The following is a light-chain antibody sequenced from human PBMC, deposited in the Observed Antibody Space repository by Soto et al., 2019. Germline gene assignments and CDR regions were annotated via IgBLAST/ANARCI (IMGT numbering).Light chain of an antibody. CDR3: QQYSDLPMT. Sequence: ETMMTQSPDTLSVSLGERATLSCRASQSVTNNYLAWYQQKPGQAPRLLIYGASRRATGIPDRFSGSASGTDFTLTISRLEPEDFAVYFCQQYSDLPMTFGQGTRLEIK. CDR2: GAS. J-gene: IGKJ5*01. CDR1: QSVTNNY. V-gene: IGKV3-20*01.